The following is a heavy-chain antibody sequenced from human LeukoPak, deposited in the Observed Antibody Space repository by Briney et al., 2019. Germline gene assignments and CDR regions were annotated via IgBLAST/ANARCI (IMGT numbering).Heavy chain of an antibody. CDR2: ISGSGGST. J-gene: IGHJ5*02. D-gene: IGHD2-2*02. CDR1: GFTFSNYA. V-gene: IGHV3-23*01. CDR3: AKNTNTDWFDP. Sequence: GGSLRLSCAASGFTFSNYAMSWVRQAPRKGLEWVSAISGSGGSTYYADSVKGRFTVSRDNSKNTLYLQMNSLRAEDTALYYCAKNTNTDWFDPWGQGTLLTVSS.